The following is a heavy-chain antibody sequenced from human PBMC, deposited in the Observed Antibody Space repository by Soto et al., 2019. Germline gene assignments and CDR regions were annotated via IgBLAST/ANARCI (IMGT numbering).Heavy chain of an antibody. Sequence: SVKVSCKASGGTFSSYAISWVRQAPGQGLEWMGGIIPIFGTANYAQKFQGRVTVTADESTSTAYMELSSLRSEDTAVYYCARLNSGYSYGHLDYWGQGTLVTVSS. CDR3: ARLNSGYSYGHLDY. J-gene: IGHJ4*02. CDR1: GGTFSSYA. CDR2: IIPIFGTA. V-gene: IGHV1-69*13. D-gene: IGHD5-18*01.